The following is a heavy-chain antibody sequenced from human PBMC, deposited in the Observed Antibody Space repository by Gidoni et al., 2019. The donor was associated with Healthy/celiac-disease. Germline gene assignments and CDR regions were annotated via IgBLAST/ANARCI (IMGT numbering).Heavy chain of an antibody. CDR2: IYHGDSDT. V-gene: IGHV5-51*01. D-gene: IGHD3-10*01. CDR3: ARRTNYYGSGSPGYFDL. J-gene: IGHJ2*01. Sequence: EVQLVQSGAEVKKPGESLKISCKGSGYSFTIYWIGWVRQMPGKGLEWMGIIYHGDSDTRYSPSFQGQVTISVDKAISTAYLQWSSLKASDTAMYYCARRTNYYGSGSPGYFDLWGRGTLVTVSS. CDR1: GYSFTIYW.